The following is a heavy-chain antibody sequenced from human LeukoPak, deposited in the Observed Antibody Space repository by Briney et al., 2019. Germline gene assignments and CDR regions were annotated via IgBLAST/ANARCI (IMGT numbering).Heavy chain of an antibody. J-gene: IGHJ6*04. CDR2: ISSSGSTT. CDR3: AELGITMIGGV. Sequence: GGSLRLSCAASGFTFSSYEMNWVRQAPGEGLEWVSYISSSGSTTYYADSGKGRFTISRDNAKNSLYLQMTSLRAEDTSVYYCAELGITMIGGVWGKGTTVTISS. V-gene: IGHV3-48*03. D-gene: IGHD3-10*02. CDR1: GFTFSSYE.